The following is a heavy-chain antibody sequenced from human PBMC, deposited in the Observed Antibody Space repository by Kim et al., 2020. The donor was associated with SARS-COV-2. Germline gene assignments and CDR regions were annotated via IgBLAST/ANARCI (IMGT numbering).Heavy chain of an antibody. CDR3: ARDLDSSVYGFHHDAFDI. J-gene: IGHJ3*02. D-gene: IGHD3-22*01. Sequence: GGSLRLSCAASGFTVSSNYMSWVRQAPGKGLEWVSVIYSGGSTYYADAVKGRFTISRDNSKNTLYLQMNSLRAEDTAVYYCARDLDSSVYGFHHDAFDIWGQGTMVTVSS. CDR1: GFTVSSNY. CDR2: IYSGGST. V-gene: IGHV3-66*01.